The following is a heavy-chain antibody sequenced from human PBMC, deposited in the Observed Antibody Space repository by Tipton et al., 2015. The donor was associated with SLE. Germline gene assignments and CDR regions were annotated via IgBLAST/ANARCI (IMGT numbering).Heavy chain of an antibody. V-gene: IGHV1-69*05. CDR1: GGTFSSYA. Sequence: QSGAEVKKPGSSVKASCKASGGTFSSYAISWVRQAPGQGLEWMGGIIPIFGTANYAQKFQGRVTITTDESTSTAYMELSSLRSEDTAVYYCASGAAAGTWVDYWGQGTLVTVSS. D-gene: IGHD6-13*01. CDR2: IIPIFGTA. CDR3: ASGAAAGTWVDY. J-gene: IGHJ4*02.